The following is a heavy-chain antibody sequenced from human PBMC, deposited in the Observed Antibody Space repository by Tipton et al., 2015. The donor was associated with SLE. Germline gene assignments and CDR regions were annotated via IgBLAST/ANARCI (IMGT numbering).Heavy chain of an antibody. D-gene: IGHD6-13*01. J-gene: IGHJ2*01. V-gene: IGHV4-59*08. CDR2: IYYSGST. CDR3: ARGRVSGWYFDL. CDR1: GGSISSYY. Sequence: TLSLTCTVSGGSISSYYWSWIRQPPGKGLEWIGYIYYSGSTNYNPFLKSRVTISVDTSKNQFSLKLSSVTAADTAVYYCARGRVSGWYFDLWGRDTLVTVSS.